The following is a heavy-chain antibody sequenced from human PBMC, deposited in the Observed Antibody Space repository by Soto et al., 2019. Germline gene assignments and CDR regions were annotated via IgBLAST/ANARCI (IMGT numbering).Heavy chain of an antibody. CDR3: ARGSYYYDSSGP. J-gene: IGHJ5*02. V-gene: IGHV3-53*01. Sequence: GGSLRLSCADSGFTVSSKYMSWVRQAPGKGLEWVSVIYSGGSTYYADSVKGRFTISRDNSKNTLYLQMNSLRAEDTAVYHCARGSYYYDSSGPWGQGTLFTVS. CDR1: GFTVSSKY. CDR2: IYSGGST. D-gene: IGHD3-22*01.